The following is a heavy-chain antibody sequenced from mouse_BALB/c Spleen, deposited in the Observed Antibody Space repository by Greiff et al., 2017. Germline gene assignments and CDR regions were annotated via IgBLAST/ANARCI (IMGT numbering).Heavy chain of an antibody. CDR3: ARAGTGNGLEY. CDR2: IFPGDGST. CDR1: GYTFTSYD. J-gene: IGHJ3*01. V-gene: IGHV1S56*01. Sequence: VQLQQSGAELVKPGASVKLSCKASGYTFTSYDMNWVRQRPEQGLEWIGWIFPGDGSTKYNEKFKGKATLTAYKSSSTAYMQLSRLTSEDAAVYFCARAGTGNGLEYWGQGTLVTVSA. D-gene: IGHD4-1*01.